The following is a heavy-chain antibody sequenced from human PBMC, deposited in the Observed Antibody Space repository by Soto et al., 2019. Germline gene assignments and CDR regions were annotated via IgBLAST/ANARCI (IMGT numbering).Heavy chain of an antibody. CDR1: GFTFSNYG. V-gene: IGHV3-30*18. Sequence: GGSLRLSCAASGFTFSNYGMHWVRQAPGKGLEWVAIISYDGNNQYYADSVRDQFAISRDNSKNTLFLQMNSLRAEDTAVYYCAKEMTIGRPYDYWGQGALVTGSS. CDR3: AKEMTIGRPYDY. CDR2: ISYDGNNQ. J-gene: IGHJ4*02.